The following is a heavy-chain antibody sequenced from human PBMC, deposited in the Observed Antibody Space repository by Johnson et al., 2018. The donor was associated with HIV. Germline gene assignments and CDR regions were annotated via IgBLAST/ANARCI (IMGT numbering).Heavy chain of an antibody. Sequence: MQLVESGGGVVRPGESLRLSCAASGFTFDDYGMSWVRQAPGKGLEWVSGINWNGGSTGYVDSVRGRFTISRDNAKKSVDLQMSSLRVEDTAVYFCARGPYKFDTTGEGPFDIWGQGTVVTVSS. CDR1: GFTFDDYG. CDR3: ARGPYKFDTTGEGPFDI. V-gene: IGHV3-20*04. CDR2: INWNGGST. D-gene: IGHD2/OR15-2a*01. J-gene: IGHJ3*02.